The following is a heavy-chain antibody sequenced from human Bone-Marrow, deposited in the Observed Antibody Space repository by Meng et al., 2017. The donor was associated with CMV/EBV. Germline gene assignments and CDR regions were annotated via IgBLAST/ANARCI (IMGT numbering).Heavy chain of an antibody. CDR2: IVPVVGIP. CDR3: HVVIFDY. Sequence: SVKVSCKASGYTFTGYYMHWVRQAPGQGLGWLGRIVPVVGIPNYSQKFQGRVTISADKSTSTAYMELSSLRSEDTAVYYGHVVIFDYWGQGTPVTSSS. V-gene: IGHV1-69*02. D-gene: IGHD2-15*01. CDR1: GYTFTGYY. J-gene: IGHJ4*02.